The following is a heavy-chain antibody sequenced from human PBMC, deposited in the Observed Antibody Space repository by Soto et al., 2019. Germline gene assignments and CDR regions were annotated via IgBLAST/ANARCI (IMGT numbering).Heavy chain of an antibody. Sequence: EVQLVESGGGLVKPGGSLRLSCAASGFTLRTYSMNWVRQAPGKGLEWVASISSSGTYIYYGDSVKGRFTISRDNARNSLHLQMDSLRAEDTAVYYCARAPDYEESRLQEWGQGTLVSGSS. CDR2: ISSSGTYI. J-gene: IGHJ4*02. CDR3: ARAPDYEESRLQE. D-gene: IGHD4-17*01. V-gene: IGHV3-21*01. CDR1: GFTLRTYS.